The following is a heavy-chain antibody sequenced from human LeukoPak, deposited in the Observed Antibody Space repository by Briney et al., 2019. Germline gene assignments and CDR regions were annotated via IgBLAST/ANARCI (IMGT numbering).Heavy chain of an antibody. CDR1: GFTFSNYD. CDR2: IGSAGDT. D-gene: IGHD3-16*01. CDR3: ARALPFYGFDY. V-gene: IGHV3-13*04. Sequence: TGGSLRLSCAASGFTFSNYDMHWVRQVAGKGLEWVSGIGSAGDTYYPGSVKGRFTISRENAKNSLYLQINSLRAGDTAVYYCARALPFYGFDYWGQGTLVTVSS. J-gene: IGHJ4*02.